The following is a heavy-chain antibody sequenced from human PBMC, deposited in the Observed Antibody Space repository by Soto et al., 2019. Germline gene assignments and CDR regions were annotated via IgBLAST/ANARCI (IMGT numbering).Heavy chain of an antibody. J-gene: IGHJ6*02. CDR3: TTIKYSSGWYYYYYYGMDV. D-gene: IGHD6-19*01. Sequence: GGSLRLSCAASGFTFSNAWMSWVRQAPGEGLEWVGRIKSKTDGGTTDYAAPVKGRFTISRDDSKNTPYLQMNSLKTEDTAVYYCTTIKYSSGWYYYYYYGMDVWGQGTTVTVSS. CDR2: IKSKTDGGTT. CDR1: GFTFSNAW. V-gene: IGHV3-15*01.